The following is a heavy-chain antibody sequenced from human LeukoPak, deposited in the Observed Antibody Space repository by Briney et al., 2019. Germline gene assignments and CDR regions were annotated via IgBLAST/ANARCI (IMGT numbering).Heavy chain of an antibody. Sequence: GASVKVSCKASGCTFSSYAISWVRQAPGQGLEWMGGINPSCGTANYAQKFQGRVTITTDESTSTAYMELSSLRSEDTAVYYCARGKEVPAAIHGGDYYYYMDVRGKGATVNVSS. CDR3: ARGKEVPAAIHGGDYYYYMDV. CDR2: INPSCGTA. D-gene: IGHD2-2*02. CDR1: GCTFSSYA. J-gene: IGHJ6*03. V-gene: IGHV1-69*05.